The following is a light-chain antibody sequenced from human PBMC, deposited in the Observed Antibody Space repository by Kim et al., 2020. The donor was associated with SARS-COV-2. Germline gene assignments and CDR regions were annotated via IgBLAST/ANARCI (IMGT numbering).Light chain of an antibody. J-gene: IGKJ1*01. CDR3: QQYNSYSST. CDR2: KAS. CDR1: QSISSW. V-gene: IGKV1-5*03. Sequence: ASVGDRVTITCRASQSISSWLAWYQQKPGKAPKLLIYKASSLESGVPSRFSGSGSGTEFTLTISSLQPDDFATYYCQQYNSYSSTFGQGTKVDIK.